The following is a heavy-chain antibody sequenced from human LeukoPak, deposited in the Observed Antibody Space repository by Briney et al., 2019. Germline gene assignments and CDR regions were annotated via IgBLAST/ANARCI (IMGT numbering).Heavy chain of an antibody. J-gene: IGHJ4*02. V-gene: IGHV3-23*01. CDR1: GFTFSSYA. D-gene: IGHD3-16*01. Sequence: GGSLRLSCAASGFTFSSYAMSWVRQAPGKGLEWVSAISGSGGSTYYADSVKGRFTISRDNSKNTLYLQMNSLRAEDTAVYYCARDIDLTYYFDYWGQGTLVTVSS. CDR2: ISGSGGST. CDR3: ARDIDLTYYFDY.